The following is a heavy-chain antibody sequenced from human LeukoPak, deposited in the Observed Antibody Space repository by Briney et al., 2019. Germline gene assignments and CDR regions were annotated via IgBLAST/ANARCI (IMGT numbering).Heavy chain of an antibody. CDR2: VYYSGSS. CDR1: GGSISSSFYY. Sequence: PSETLSLTCTVSGGSISSSFYYWGWIRQPPGKGLEWIGSVYYSGSSNYNPSLKSRVTISVDTSKNQFSLKLTSVTAADPAVYYCASRGTRWFDFDYWGQGILVTVSS. V-gene: IGHV4-39*01. D-gene: IGHD3-10*01. CDR3: ASRGTRWFDFDY. J-gene: IGHJ4*02.